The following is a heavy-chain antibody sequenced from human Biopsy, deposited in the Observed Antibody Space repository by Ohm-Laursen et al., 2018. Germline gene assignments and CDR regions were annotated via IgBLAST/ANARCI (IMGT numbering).Heavy chain of an antibody. CDR1: GDSVSNKDAA. V-gene: IGHV6-1*01. CDR3: ARETPTGIPFNWFDP. Sequence: QTISLTCAISGDSVSNKDAAWNWIRRSPSRGLEWLGRTYYRSQWHSDYAVFVRSRITIKSDTSRNQFSLQLNSVTPDDTAVYFCARETPTGIPFNWFDPWGQGTLVTVSS. D-gene: IGHD1-1*01. CDR2: TYYRSQWHS. J-gene: IGHJ5*02.